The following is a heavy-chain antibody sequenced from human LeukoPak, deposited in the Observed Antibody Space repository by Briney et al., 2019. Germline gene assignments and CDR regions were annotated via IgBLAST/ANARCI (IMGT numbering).Heavy chain of an antibody. V-gene: IGHV3-23*01. CDR2: ISGSGGST. J-gene: IGHJ4*02. Sequence: PGGSLRLSCAASGFTFSSYAMSWVRQAPGKGLEWVSAISGSGGSTYYADSVKGRFTISRDNSKNTLYLQMNSLRAEDTAVYYXXKXLLFNSGWDYWGQGTLVTVSS. CDR1: GFTFSSYA. D-gene: IGHD6-19*01. CDR3: XKXLLFNSGWDY.